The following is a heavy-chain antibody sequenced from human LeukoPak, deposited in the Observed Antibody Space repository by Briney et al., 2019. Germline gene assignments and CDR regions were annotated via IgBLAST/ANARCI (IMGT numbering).Heavy chain of an antibody. D-gene: IGHD6-13*01. V-gene: IGHV7-4-1*02. Sequence: ASVKVSCKASGYTFTSYAMNWVRQAPGQGLEWMGWINTNTGNPTYAQGFTGRFVFSLDTSVSTAYLQISSLKAEDTAVYYCARDAGVSSSWPYNYYYYYYMDVWGKGTTVTVSS. J-gene: IGHJ6*03. CDR1: GYTFTSYA. CDR3: ARDAGVSSSWPYNYYYYYYMDV. CDR2: INTNTGNP.